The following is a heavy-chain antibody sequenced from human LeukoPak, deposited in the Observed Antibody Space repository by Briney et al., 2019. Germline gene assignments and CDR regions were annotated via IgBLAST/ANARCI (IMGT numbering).Heavy chain of an antibody. CDR1: GGTFSSYA. CDR3: ARAGCSGGSCYMDAAFDI. Sequence: ASVKVSCKASGGTFSSYAISWVRQAPGQGLEWMGGIIPIFGTANYAQKFRGRVTTTADESTSTAYMELSSLRSEDTAVYYCARAGCSGGSCYMDAAFDIWGQGTMVTVSS. CDR2: IIPIFGTA. D-gene: IGHD2-15*01. J-gene: IGHJ3*02. V-gene: IGHV1-69*01.